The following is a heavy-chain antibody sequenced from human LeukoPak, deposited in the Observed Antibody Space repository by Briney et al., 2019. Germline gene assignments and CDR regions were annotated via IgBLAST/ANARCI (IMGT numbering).Heavy chain of an antibody. Sequence: SETLSLTCSVSGASITSYYWTWIRQPPGKGLEWIGYIYYSGDINYNPSLKSPVSISVETCKKQFSLKLTCVTAAGTAVYSCVRGLGSGIFDYWGEGPLVTVSS. CDR1: GASITSYY. D-gene: IGHD3-10*01. CDR3: VRGLGSGIFDY. J-gene: IGHJ4*02. V-gene: IGHV4-59*01. CDR2: IYYSGDI.